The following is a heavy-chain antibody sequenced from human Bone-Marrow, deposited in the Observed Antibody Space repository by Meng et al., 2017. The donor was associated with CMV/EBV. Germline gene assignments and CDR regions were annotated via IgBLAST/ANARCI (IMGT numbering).Heavy chain of an antibody. CDR1: GYTFTGYY. D-gene: IGHD2-2*01. CDR2: INPNSGGT. Sequence: ASVKVSCKASGYTFTGYYMHWVQQAPGQGLEWMGWINPNSGGTNYAQKFQGRVTMTRDTSISTAYLQWSSLKASDTAMYYCARLHDNIVVVPAANDDPRAYGMDVWGQGTTVTVSS. J-gene: IGHJ6*02. V-gene: IGHV1-2*02. CDR3: ARLHDNIVVVPAANDDPRAYGMDV.